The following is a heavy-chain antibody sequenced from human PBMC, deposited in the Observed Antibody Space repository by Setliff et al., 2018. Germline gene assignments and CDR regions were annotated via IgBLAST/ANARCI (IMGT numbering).Heavy chain of an antibody. J-gene: IGHJ4*02. CDR1: GFTFNTYA. Sequence: HPGGSLRLSCAASGFTFNTYAMSWVRQPPGKGLEWVSTISDNLSTTYYTDSVRGRFTISRDDSKKILYLQMDSLRAEDTAIYYCVKDVVGYSSTWPRRDYFDCWGQGTLVTVSS. V-gene: IGHV3-23*01. CDR2: ISDNLSTT. D-gene: IGHD6-13*01. CDR3: VKDVVGYSSTWPRRDYFDC.